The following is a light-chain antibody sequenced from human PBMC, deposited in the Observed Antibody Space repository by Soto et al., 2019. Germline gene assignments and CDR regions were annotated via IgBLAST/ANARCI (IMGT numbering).Light chain of an antibody. V-gene: IGKV3-15*01. CDR1: QSIGST. J-gene: IGKJ4*01. Sequence: EIVMTQSPATLSVSPGERATLSCRASQSIGSTLAWYQQKPGQAPRLLIYGASTRATGIPGRFSGSGSGTEFTLTVSSLQSEDFAVYYCQQYKNWPLTFGGGTKVDIK. CDR3: QQYKNWPLT. CDR2: GAS.